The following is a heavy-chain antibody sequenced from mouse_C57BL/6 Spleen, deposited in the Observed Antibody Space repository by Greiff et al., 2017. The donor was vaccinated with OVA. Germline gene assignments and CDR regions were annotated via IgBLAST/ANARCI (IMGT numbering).Heavy chain of an antibody. CDR3: ARYYPYWYFDV. V-gene: IGHV7-3*01. Sequence: EVMLVESGGGLVQPGGSLSLSCAASGFTFTDYYMSWVRQPPGKALEWLGFIRYKANGYTTEYSAAVKGRFTISRDNSQSILYLQMNALRAEDSATYYCARYYPYWYFDVWGTGTTVTVSS. CDR1: GFTFTDYY. CDR2: IRYKANGYTT. J-gene: IGHJ1*03.